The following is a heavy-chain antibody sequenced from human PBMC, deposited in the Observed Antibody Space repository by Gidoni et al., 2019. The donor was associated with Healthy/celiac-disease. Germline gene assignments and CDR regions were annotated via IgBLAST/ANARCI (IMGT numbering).Heavy chain of an antibody. V-gene: IGHV3-33*01. Sequence: QVQLVASGGGVVQPGRSLRLSCAASGFTFSSYGMHWVRQAPGTGLEWVAVIWYDGSNKYYADSVKGRFTISRDNSKNTLYLQMNSLRAEDTAVYYCARRHKGGWFDPWGQGTLVTVSS. CDR2: IWYDGSNK. J-gene: IGHJ5*02. D-gene: IGHD2-21*01. CDR1: GFTFSSYG. CDR3: ARRHKGGWFDP.